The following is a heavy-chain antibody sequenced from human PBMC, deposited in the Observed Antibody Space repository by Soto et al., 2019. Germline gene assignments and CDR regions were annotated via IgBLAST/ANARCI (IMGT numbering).Heavy chain of an antibody. CDR2: IYYSGTT. V-gene: IGHV4-31*03. CDR1: GGSINSGGFY. D-gene: IGHD7-27*01. Sequence: QVQLQESGPGLVKPSQPLALTCTVSGGSINSGGFYWNWLRQHPGKGLQWIGYIYYSGTTYYTPSLRSRLTISVDTSANQSSLKLSSVTAADTAVYYCARDITGDWHFYLWGRGTLVTVSS. CDR3: ARDITGDWHFYL. J-gene: IGHJ2*01.